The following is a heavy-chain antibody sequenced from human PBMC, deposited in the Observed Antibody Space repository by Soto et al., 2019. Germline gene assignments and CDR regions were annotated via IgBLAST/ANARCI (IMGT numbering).Heavy chain of an antibody. V-gene: IGHV4-31*03. J-gene: IGHJ6*02. CDR3: ARDNYYSYGMDV. CDR2: IYYSGST. CDR1: GGSISSGGYY. Sequence: SETLSLTCTVSGGSISSGGYYWSWIRQHPGKGLEWIGYIYYSGSTYYNPSLKSRVTISVDTSKNQFSLKLSSVTAADTAVYYGARDNYYSYGMDVWGQGTTVNVSS.